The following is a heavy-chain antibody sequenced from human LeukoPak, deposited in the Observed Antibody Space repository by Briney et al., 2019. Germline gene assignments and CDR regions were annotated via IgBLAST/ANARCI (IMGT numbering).Heavy chain of an antibody. D-gene: IGHD3-10*01. CDR2: IQYDGSNK. CDR1: GFTFSNYG. Sequence: GGSLRLSCAVSGFTFSNYGIRWGRQAPGKGLGWVAFIQYDGSNKYYADSVKGRFTISRDNSKNTLYLQMNSLRAEDTAVYYCAKDRYYYGSGTYPFDYWGQGTLVTVSS. J-gene: IGHJ4*02. CDR3: AKDRYYYGSGTYPFDY. V-gene: IGHV3-30*02.